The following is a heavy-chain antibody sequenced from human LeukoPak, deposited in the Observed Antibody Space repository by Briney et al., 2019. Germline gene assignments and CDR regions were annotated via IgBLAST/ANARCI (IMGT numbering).Heavy chain of an antibody. D-gene: IGHD3-10*01. Sequence: SGTLSLTCAVSGGSISSSNWWSWVRQPPGKGLEWIGEIYHSGSTSYNPSLKSRVTMSVDTSKNQFSLKLSSVTAADTAVYYCARGRTVRGVIKFYYYMDVWGKGTTVTVSS. CDR2: IYHSGST. CDR1: GGSISSSNW. J-gene: IGHJ6*03. V-gene: IGHV4-4*02. CDR3: ARGRTVRGVIKFYYYMDV.